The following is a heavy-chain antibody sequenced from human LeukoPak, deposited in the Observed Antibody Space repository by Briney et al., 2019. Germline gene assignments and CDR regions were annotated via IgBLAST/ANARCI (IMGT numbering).Heavy chain of an antibody. CDR1: GYTFTNYF. D-gene: IGHD2/OR15-2a*01. J-gene: IGHJ4*02. Sequence: ASVKVSCKASGYTFTNYFMHWVRQVPGQGLEWMGVINPTGGGTTYAQRFQGRVTMTRDTSTSTVHMELSSLRSEDTAVYYCARGQNNCLGHWGQGTLVTVSS. CDR3: ARGQNNCLGH. V-gene: IGHV1-46*01. CDR2: INPTGGGT.